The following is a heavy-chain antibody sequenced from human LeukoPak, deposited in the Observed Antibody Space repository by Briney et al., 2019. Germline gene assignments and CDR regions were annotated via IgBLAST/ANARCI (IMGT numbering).Heavy chain of an antibody. CDR3: ARLHMENWFDP. J-gene: IGHJ5*02. CDR1: GGSVINTNW. V-gene: IGHV4-39*01. D-gene: IGHD1-1*01. CDR2: IYYSGSI. Sequence: SETLSLTCGVSGGSVINTNWWTWVRQPPGKGLEWIGSIYYSGSIYYTPSLKSRVTISVDTSKNQVSLNLYSVTAADTAVYYCARLHMENWFDPWGQGTLVTVSS.